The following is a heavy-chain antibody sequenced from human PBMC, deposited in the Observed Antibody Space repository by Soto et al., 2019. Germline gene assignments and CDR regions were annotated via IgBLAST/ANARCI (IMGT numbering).Heavy chain of an antibody. D-gene: IGHD2-15*01. J-gene: IGHJ3*02. CDR1: GGSFSGYY. V-gene: IGHV4-34*01. CDR2: INHSGST. CDR3: ARAECSGGSCSLSPQAFDI. Sequence: QVQLQQWGAGLLKPSETLSLTCAVYGGSFSGYYWSWIRQPPGKGLEWIGEINHSGSTNYNPSLTSRVTISVDTSKNQFSLKLSSVTAADTAVYYCARAECSGGSCSLSPQAFDIWGQGTMVTVSS.